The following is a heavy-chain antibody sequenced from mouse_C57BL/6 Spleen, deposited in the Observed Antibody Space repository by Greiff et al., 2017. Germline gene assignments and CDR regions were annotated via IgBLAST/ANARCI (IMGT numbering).Heavy chain of an antibody. D-gene: IGHD4-1*01. J-gene: IGHJ2*01. V-gene: IGHV1-64*01. CDR2: IHPNSGST. CDR1: GYTFTSYW. Sequence: QVQLQQSGAELVKPGASVKLSCKASGYTFTSYWMHWVKQRPGQGLEWIGMIHPNSGSTNYNEKFKSKATLTVDKSSSTAYMQLSSLTSEDSAVYYCARCLNWAGYFDYWGQGTTRTVSS. CDR3: ARCLNWAGYFDY.